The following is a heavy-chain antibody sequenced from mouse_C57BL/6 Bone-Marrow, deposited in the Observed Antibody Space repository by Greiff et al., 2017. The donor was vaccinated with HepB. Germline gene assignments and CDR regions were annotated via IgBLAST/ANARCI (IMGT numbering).Heavy chain of an antibody. CDR3: ARELTGKAWFAY. V-gene: IGHV5-12*01. CDR2: ISNGGGST. Sequence: EVKLQESGGGLVQPGGSLKLSCAASGFTFSDYYMYWVRQTPEKRLEWVAYISNGGGSTYYPDTVKGRFTISRDNAKNPLYLQMSRLKSEDTAMYYCARELTGKAWFAYWGQGTLVTVSA. J-gene: IGHJ3*01. D-gene: IGHD4-1*01. CDR1: GFTFSDYY.